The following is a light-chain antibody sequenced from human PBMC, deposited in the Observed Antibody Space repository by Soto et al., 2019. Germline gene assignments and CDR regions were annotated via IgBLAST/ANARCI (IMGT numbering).Light chain of an antibody. CDR2: AAS. Sequence: DIQMTQSPSSVSASVGDRVTITCRASQNIDKWIAWYQQKPGKAPKLLIYAASSLRGGVPSRFSGSGSGTGFTLTISSLQPEDFATYSCQHARSFPITFGQGTRLE. J-gene: IGKJ5*01. V-gene: IGKV1-12*01. CDR3: QHARSFPIT. CDR1: QNIDKW.